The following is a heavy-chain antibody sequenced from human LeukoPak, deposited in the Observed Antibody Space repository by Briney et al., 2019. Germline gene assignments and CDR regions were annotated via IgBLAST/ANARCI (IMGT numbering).Heavy chain of an antibody. CDR2: INANTGET. V-gene: IGHV1-2*02. D-gene: IGHD6-19*01. Sequence: ASVKVSCKASGYTFTGYYMHWVRQAPGRGLEWMGWINANTGETKYAQRFQGSVTMTRDISISTAYMELSRLRSDDTAVFYCARQYSSGWYFDYWGQGTLVTVSS. J-gene: IGHJ4*02. CDR1: GYTFTGYY. CDR3: ARQYSSGWYFDY.